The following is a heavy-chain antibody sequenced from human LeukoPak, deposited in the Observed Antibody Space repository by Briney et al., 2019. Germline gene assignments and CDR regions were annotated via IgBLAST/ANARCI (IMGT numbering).Heavy chain of an antibody. Sequence: SETLSLTCAVYGGSFSGYYWSWIRQPPGKGLEWIGEINHSGSTNYNPSLKSRVTISVDTSKNQFSLKLSSVTAADTAVYYCASHRRGVTNFDYWGQGTLVTVSS. CDR1: GGSFSGYY. CDR3: ASHRRGVTNFDY. V-gene: IGHV4-34*01. D-gene: IGHD3-10*01. J-gene: IGHJ4*02. CDR2: INHSGST.